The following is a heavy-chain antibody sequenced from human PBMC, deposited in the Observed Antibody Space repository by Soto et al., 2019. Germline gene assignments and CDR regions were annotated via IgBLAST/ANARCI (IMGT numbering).Heavy chain of an antibody. J-gene: IGHJ5*02. CDR1: GGSITSYY. V-gene: IGHV4-59*01. Sequence: ETLSLTCTVSGGSITSYYWTWIRQPPGKGLEWIGYVYYRGSTSYNPSLKSRVTMSVETSRNQFSLKLRSVTAADTAVYYCVRDLANITGTSNWFDPWGQGTLVTVSS. D-gene: IGHD1-7*01. CDR3: VRDLANITGTSNWFDP. CDR2: VYYRGST.